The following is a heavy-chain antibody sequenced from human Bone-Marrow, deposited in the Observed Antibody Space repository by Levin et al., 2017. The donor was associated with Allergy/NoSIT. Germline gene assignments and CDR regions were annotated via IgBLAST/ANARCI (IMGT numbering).Heavy chain of an antibody. CDR3: ARGLFVSSFYSLGG. Sequence: PGGSLRLSCAASGFTFSSYWMHWVRQAPGKGLVWVSRINFDGSNRNYADSVKGRFTISRDSAKSTVYLQMSSLRAEDTAVYYCARGLFVSSFYSLGGWGPGTLVTVSS. J-gene: IGHJ4*02. CDR1: GFTFSSYW. CDR2: INFDGSNR. V-gene: IGHV3-74*01. D-gene: IGHD3-22*01.